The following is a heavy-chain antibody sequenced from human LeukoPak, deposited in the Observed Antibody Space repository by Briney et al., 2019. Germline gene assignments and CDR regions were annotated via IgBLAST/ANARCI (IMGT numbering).Heavy chain of an antibody. CDR2: ISSSSSYK. V-gene: IGHV3-21*01. CDR1: GFTFSSYS. J-gene: IGHJ4*02. Sequence: GGSLRLSCAASGFTFSSYSMNWVRQAPGKGLEWVSSISSSSSYKYYADSVKGRFTISRDNAKNSLFLQMSSLRGEDTAEYYCARDFSAVAGVWGQGALVTVSS. D-gene: IGHD6-19*01. CDR3: ARDFSAVAGV.